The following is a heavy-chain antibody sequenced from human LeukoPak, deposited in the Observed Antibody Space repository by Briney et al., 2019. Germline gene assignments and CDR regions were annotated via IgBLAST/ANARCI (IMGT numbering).Heavy chain of an antibody. CDR2: ISSSSSYI. Sequence: GGSLRLSCAASGFTFSSYSMNWVRQAPGKGLEWVSSISSSSSYIYYADSVKGRFTISRDNAKNSLYLQMNSLRAEDTAVYFCASGKYRYGDNWFDPWGQGTLVTVSS. J-gene: IGHJ5*02. CDR1: GFTFSSYS. D-gene: IGHD5-18*01. V-gene: IGHV3-21*01. CDR3: ASGKYRYGDNWFDP.